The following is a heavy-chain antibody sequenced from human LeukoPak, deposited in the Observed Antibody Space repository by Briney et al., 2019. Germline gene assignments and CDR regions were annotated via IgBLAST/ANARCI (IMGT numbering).Heavy chain of an antibody. CDR1: GFTFSSYA. V-gene: IGHV3-30-3*01. D-gene: IGHD2-2*01. CDR2: LSYDGSNK. CDR3: ASHSSAKPFDY. J-gene: IGHJ4*02. Sequence: GGSLRLSCAASGFTFSSYAMHWVRQAPGKGLEWVAVLSYDGSNKYYADSVKGRFTISRDNSKNTLYLQMNSLRAEDTAVYYCASHSSAKPFDYWGQGTLVTVSS.